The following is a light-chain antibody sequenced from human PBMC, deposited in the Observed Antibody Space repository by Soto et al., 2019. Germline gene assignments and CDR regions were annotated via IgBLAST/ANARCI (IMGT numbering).Light chain of an antibody. CDR2: EVS. CDR1: QTFSSS. CDR3: QQHINWPLT. J-gene: IGKJ4*01. V-gene: IGKV3-11*01. Sequence: EIVMTQSPGTLSVSPGERATLSCRASQTFSSSLAWYQHKPGQAPRLLIYEVSNRATGIPARFSGSGSGADFTLTISSLEPGDFALYYCQQHINWPLTFGGGTKVDIK.